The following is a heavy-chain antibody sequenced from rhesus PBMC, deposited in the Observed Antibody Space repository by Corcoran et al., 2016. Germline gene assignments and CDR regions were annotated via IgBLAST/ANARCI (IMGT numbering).Heavy chain of an antibody. V-gene: IGHV4S7*01. CDR2: FYGGSGST. CDR3: AREGVRGHFDY. Sequence: QVQLQESGPGVVKPSETLSLTCAVSGGSISGYYLWSWIRQPPGKGLEWIGNFYGGSGSTSYNPSPKSRVINSIDTSKNLFALKLSSVTAADTAVYYCAREGVRGHFDYWGQGVLVTVSS. J-gene: IGHJ4*01. CDR1: GGSISGYYL. D-gene: IGHD1-44*02.